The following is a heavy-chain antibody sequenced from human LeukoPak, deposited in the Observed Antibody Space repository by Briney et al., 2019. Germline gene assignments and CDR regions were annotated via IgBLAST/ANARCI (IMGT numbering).Heavy chain of an antibody. J-gene: IGHJ3*02. CDR3: ARDPRHMVTTKYNAFDI. D-gene: IGHD4-17*01. CDR1: GYTFTDYG. V-gene: IGHV1-18*01. CDR2: ISPYNGNT. Sequence: ASVKVSCKTSGYTFTDYGFSWVRQAPGQGPEWMGWISPYNGNTRYTQKFQDRVTMTTDTSAGTAYMELRSPRSDDTAVYYCARDPRHMVTTKYNAFDIWGQGTMVTVSS.